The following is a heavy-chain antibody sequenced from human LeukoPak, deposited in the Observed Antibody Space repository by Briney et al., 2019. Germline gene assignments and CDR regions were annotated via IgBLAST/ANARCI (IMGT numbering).Heavy chain of an antibody. J-gene: IGHJ4*02. CDR2: IWYDGSNK. Sequence: GGSLRLPCPASGFTFSSYGMHWVRQAPGKGLEWVAVIWYDGSNKYYADSVKGRFTISRDNSKNTLYLQMNSLRAEDTAVYYCARDEGVATRTPGFDYWGQGTLVTVSS. V-gene: IGHV3-33*01. D-gene: IGHD5-12*01. CDR3: ARDEGVATRTPGFDY. CDR1: GFTFSSYG.